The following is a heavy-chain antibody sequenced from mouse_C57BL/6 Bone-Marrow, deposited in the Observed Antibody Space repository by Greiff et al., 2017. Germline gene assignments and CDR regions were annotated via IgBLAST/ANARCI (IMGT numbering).Heavy chain of an antibody. CDR3: TGDGSSAWFAY. CDR1: GFTFSNYW. V-gene: IGHV6-3*01. D-gene: IGHD1-1*01. CDR2: IRLKSDNYAT. J-gene: IGHJ3*01. Sequence: EVKVEESGGGLVQPGGSMKLSCVASGFTFSNYWMNWVRQSPEKGLEWVAQIRLKSDNYATHDAKSVKGRFTISRDDSKSSVYLQMSNLRAEDTGIYYCTGDGSSAWFAYWGQGTLVTVSA.